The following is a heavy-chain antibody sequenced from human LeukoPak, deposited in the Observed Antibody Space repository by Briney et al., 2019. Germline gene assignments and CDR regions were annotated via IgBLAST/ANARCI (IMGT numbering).Heavy chain of an antibody. CDR1: GYTFTSYG. D-gene: IGHD3-10*01. CDR3: ARVGGYGSGSYYKDYYYYYYMDV. J-gene: IGHJ6*03. Sequence: ASVKVSCKASGYTFTSYGISWVRQAPGQGLEWMGWISAYNGNTNYAQKLQGRVTMTTDTSTSTAYMELRSLRSDDTAVYYCARVGGYGSGSYYKDYYYYYYMDVWGKGTTVTVSS. CDR2: ISAYNGNT. V-gene: IGHV1-18*01.